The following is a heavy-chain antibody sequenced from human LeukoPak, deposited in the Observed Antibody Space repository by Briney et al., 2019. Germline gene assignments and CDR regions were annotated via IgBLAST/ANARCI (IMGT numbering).Heavy chain of an antibody. CDR2: INPNSGGT. J-gene: IGHJ5*02. CDR3: ARVPLGYCSSTSCPRGDWFDP. CDR1: GYTFTGYY. V-gene: IGHV1-2*06. Sequence: GASVKVSCKASGYTFTGYYMHWVRQAPGQGLEWMGRINPNSGGTNYAQKFQGRVTMTRDTSISTAYMELSRLRSDDTAVYYCARVPLGYCSSTSCPRGDWFDPWGQGTLVTVSS. D-gene: IGHD2-2*01.